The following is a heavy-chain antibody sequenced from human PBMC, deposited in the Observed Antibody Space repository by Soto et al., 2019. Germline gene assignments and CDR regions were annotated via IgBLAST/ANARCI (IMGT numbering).Heavy chain of an antibody. CDR3: ARDAPGVAPY. D-gene: IGHD2-15*01. V-gene: IGHV4-31*03. J-gene: IGHJ4*02. CDR2: INYRGTT. Sequence: QVQLQESGPRLVRPSQTLSLTCTVSGGSINSGDSYWNWIRQHPEKGLEWIGYINYRGTTFYNPSLKSRIIISVDTSKNHFSLELSSVTAADTAVYYCARDAPGVAPYWGQGTPVTVSS. CDR1: GGSINSGDSY.